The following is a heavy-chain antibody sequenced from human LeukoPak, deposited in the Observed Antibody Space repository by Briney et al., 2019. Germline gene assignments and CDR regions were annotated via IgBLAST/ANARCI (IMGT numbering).Heavy chain of an antibody. D-gene: IGHD2-15*01. CDR3: ARDDIYCSGGSCWDY. V-gene: IGHV3-7*01. CDR1: GFTFSSYW. Sequence: PGGSLRLSCAASGFTFSSYWMSWVRQAPGKGLEWVSNIKQDGSEKYYVDSVKGRFTISRDNAKNSLYLQMNSLRAEDTAVYYCARDDIYCSGGSCWDYWGQGTLVTVSS. J-gene: IGHJ4*02. CDR2: IKQDGSEK.